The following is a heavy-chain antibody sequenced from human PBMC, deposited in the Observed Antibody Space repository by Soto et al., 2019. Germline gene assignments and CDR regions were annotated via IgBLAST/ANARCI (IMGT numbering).Heavy chain of an antibody. D-gene: IGHD3-22*01. CDR2: ISSSSGTI. J-gene: IGHJ4*02. CDR3: AKPRGYYDSSGYPTPDY. V-gene: IGHV3-48*01. Sequence: PGKGLEWVSYISSSSGTIYYADSVKGRFTISRDNAKNSLYLQMNSLRAEDTAVYYCAKPRGYYDSSGYPTPDYWGQGTLVTVSS.